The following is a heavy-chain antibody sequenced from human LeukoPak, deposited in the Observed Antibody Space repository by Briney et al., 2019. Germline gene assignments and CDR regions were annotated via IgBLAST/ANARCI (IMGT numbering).Heavy chain of an antibody. CDR3: ARHRYSSAWSVVDY. CDR1: GGSISTYY. CDR2: IYYSGST. V-gene: IGHV4-59*08. D-gene: IGHD6-19*01. J-gene: IGHJ4*02. Sequence: PSETLSLTCPVSGGSISTYYWSWIRQPPGEGLEENGNIYYSGSTNYNPSLKSRVTISVDTSKNQFSLKLTAVTAADTAVYYCARHRYSSAWSVVDYWGQGTLVTVSS.